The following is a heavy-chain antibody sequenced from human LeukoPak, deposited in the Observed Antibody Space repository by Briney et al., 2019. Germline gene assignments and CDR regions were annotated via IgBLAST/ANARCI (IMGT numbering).Heavy chain of an antibody. D-gene: IGHD3-3*01. CDR3: ARDGSGSPSGYLYY. V-gene: IGHV4-39*07. CDR2: IYYSGST. CDR1: GGSISSSSYY. J-gene: IGHJ4*02. Sequence: SETLSLTCNVSGGSISSSSYYWGWIRQPPGKGLEWIGSIYYSGSTYYNSSLKSRVTISVDTSKNQFSLKLSSVTAADTAVYYCARDGSGSPSGYLYYWGQGTLVTVSS.